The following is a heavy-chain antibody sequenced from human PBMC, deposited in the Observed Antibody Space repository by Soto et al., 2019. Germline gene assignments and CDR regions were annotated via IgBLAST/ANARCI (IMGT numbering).Heavy chain of an antibody. D-gene: IGHD3-22*01. Sequence: LRLSCAASGFTSITYSMNWVRQAPGQGLEWVSYISSSSSTIHYADSVKGRFTISRDNAKNSLYLQMSSLRAEDTAVYYCARAPLSYGSSGYHCAYWGQGTLVTVSS. CDR1: GFTSITYS. V-gene: IGHV3-48*01. CDR3: ARAPLSYGSSGYHCAY. CDR2: ISSSSSTI. J-gene: IGHJ4*02.